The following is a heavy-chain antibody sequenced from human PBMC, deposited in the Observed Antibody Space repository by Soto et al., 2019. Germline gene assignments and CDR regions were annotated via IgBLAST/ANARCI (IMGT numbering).Heavy chain of an antibody. V-gene: IGHV4-4*07. D-gene: IGHD1-1*01. CDR1: GASLSGDY. CDR3: VRDGTKNLRDRFDP. CDR2: IYATGST. J-gene: IGHJ5*02. Sequence: PSETLSLTCNVSGASLSGDYWSWIRQPPGKGLEWIGRIYATGSTDYNPSLKSRVTMSVDMSKKQFSLTLRSVTAADTAIYYCVRDGTKNLRDRFDPWGRRILVTVS.